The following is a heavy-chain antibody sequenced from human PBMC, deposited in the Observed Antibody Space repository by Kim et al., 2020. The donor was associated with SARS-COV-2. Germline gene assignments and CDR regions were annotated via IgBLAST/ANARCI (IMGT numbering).Heavy chain of an antibody. Sequence: GGSLRLSCAASGFPFSHHGMHWVRQAPGKGLEWVAAISMDSRDKDYADSVRGRFTISRDYSKNTLDLEMEGLRVEDTAVYYCVKDNAAAHSLFQHWGQGT. J-gene: IGHJ1*01. CDR1: GFPFSHHG. CDR2: ISMDSRDK. V-gene: IGHV3-30*18. CDR3: VKDNAAAHSLFQH. D-gene: IGHD6-13*01.